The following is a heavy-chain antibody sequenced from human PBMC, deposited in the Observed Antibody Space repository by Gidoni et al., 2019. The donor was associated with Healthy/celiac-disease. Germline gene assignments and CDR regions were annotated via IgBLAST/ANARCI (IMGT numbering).Heavy chain of an antibody. V-gene: IGHV3-48*03. CDR2: ISSSGSTI. CDR1: GFTFRSYQ. CDR3: AREKGYDSSGYAGAFDI. D-gene: IGHD3-22*01. J-gene: IGHJ3*02. Sequence: EVQLVESGGGLVQPGGSLRLSCAASGFTFRSYQMNWVRQAQGKGLEWVSEISSSGSTIYYADAVKGRFTISRDNAKNSLYLQMNSLRAEDTAVYYCAREKGYDSSGYAGAFDIWGQGTMVTVSS.